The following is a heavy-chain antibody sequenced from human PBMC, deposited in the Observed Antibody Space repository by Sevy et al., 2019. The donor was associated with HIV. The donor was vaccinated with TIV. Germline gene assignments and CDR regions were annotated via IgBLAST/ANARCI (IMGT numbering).Heavy chain of an antibody. Sequence: GGSLRLSCAASGFTFSSYAMSWVRQAPGKGLERVSTLIGGGSRTYYADSVTGRFIISRDNSRNTLYLQMNSLRAEDTAIYYCAKRRVQSGLSGGGANFGMDVCGRGTTVTVSS. J-gene: IGHJ6*02. D-gene: IGHD2-8*02. CDR3: AKRRVQSGLSGGGANFGMDV. CDR1: GFTFSSYA. V-gene: IGHV3-23*01. CDR2: LIGGGSRT.